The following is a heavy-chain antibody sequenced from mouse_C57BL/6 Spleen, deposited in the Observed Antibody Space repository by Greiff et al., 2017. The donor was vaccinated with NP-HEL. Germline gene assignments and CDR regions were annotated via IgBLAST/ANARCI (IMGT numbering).Heavy chain of an antibody. V-gene: IGHV2-2*01. D-gene: IGHD2-4*01. CDR1: GFSLTSYG. J-gene: IGHJ4*01. CDR3: ARNTYDYDEDYAMDY. Sequence: QVQLKESGPGLVQPSQSLSITCTVSGFSLTSYGVHWVRQSPGKGLEWLGVIWSGGSTDYHAAFISRLSISKDNSKSQVFFKMNSLQADDTAIYYCARNTYDYDEDYAMDYWGQGTSVTVSS. CDR2: IWSGGST.